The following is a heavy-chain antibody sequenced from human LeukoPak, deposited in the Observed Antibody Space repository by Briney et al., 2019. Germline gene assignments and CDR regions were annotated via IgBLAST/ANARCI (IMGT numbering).Heavy chain of an antibody. D-gene: IGHD1-20*01. V-gene: IGHV1-18*01. J-gene: IGHJ6*03. CDR1: GYTFTSYG. CDR3: ARDRYNWNYYYYYYMDV. Sequence: ASVTVSCKASGYTFTSYGISWVRQAPGQGLEWMGWISAYNGNTNYAQKLQGRVTMTTDTSTSTAYMELRSLRSDDTAVYYCARDRYNWNYYYYYYMDVWGKGTTVTVSS. CDR2: ISAYNGNT.